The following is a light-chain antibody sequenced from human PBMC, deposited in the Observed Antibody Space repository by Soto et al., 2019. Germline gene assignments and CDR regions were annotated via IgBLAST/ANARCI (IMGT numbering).Light chain of an antibody. J-gene: IGKJ5*01. CDR1: QDISNY. V-gene: IGKV1-33*01. Sequence: DIQMTQSPSSLSASVGDRVTITCQASQDISNYLNWYQQKLGKAPKLLIYDASNLETGVPSRFSGSGSGTDLTFTISRLNPEDIATYYCQQYSHLITFGQRTRLEIK. CDR2: DAS. CDR3: QQYSHLIT.